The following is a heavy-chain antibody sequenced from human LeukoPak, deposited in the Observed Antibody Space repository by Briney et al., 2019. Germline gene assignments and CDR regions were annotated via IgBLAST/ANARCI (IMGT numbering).Heavy chain of an antibody. D-gene: IGHD1-26*01. CDR3: ARAPSGSYYSA. CDR1: GFTFSSYA. CDR2: ISYDGSNK. V-gene: IGHV3-30*03. Sequence: PGGSLRLSCAASGFTFSSYAMSWVRQAPGKGLEWVAVISYDGSNKYYADSVKGRFTISRDNSKNTLYLQMNSLRVEDTAVYHCARAPSGSYYSAWGQGTLVTVS. J-gene: IGHJ5*02.